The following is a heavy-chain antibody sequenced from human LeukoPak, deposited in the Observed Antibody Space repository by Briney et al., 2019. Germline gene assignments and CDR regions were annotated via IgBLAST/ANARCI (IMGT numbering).Heavy chain of an antibody. CDR1: GYTFTGYY. J-gene: IGHJ3*02. V-gene: IGHV1-2*02. Sequence: GASVKVSCKASGYTFTGYYMHWVRQAPGQGLEWMGWINPNSGGTNYAQKFQGRVTMTRDTSISTAYMELSRLRSDDTAVYYCARVKETTYYDYVWGRNDAFDIWGQGTMVTVSS. D-gene: IGHD3-16*01. CDR2: INPNSGGT. CDR3: ARVKETTYYDYVWGRNDAFDI.